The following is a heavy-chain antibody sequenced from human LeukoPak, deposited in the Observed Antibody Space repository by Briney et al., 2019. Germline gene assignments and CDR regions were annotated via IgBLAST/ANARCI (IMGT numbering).Heavy chain of an antibody. CDR2: ISRQGDTI. CDR3: ARVRRGGDSRYFDY. Sequence: PGGSLRHSCAASGFTFTDYLLGWIRQAPGKGLDWVSHISRQGDTIEYADSVKGRFTISRDNAKNSLYLQMNLLRVEDTAVYFCARVRRGGDSRYFDYWGQGALVTASS. CDR1: GFTFTDYL. J-gene: IGHJ4*02. V-gene: IGHV3-11*01. D-gene: IGHD2-21*02.